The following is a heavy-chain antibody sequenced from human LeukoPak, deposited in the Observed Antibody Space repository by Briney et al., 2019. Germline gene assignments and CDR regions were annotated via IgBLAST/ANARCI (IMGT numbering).Heavy chain of an antibody. J-gene: IGHJ4*02. CDR3: ARDLGSSSDD. D-gene: IGHD6-6*01. CDR2: VYYTGST. Sequence: SETLSLTCTASGASISSHYWSWIRQPPGKGLEWIGYVYYTGSTNYNPSLKSRVIISVDTSENQFSLKLTSVTAADTAVYYCARDLGSSSDDWGQGTLVTVSS. CDR1: GASISSHY. V-gene: IGHV4-59*11.